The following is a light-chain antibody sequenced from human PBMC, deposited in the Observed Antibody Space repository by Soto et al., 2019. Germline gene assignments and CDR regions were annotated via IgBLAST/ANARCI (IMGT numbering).Light chain of an antibody. CDR3: QQYNSYPLT. CDR2: KTS. CDR1: QSISSW. Sequence: DIQMTQSPSTLSASVGDRVTITCRASQSISSWLAWYQQKPGKAPKLLIYKTSSLESGVPSRFSGSGSGTEFTLTISSLQPDDFATYCCQQYNSYPLTFGGGTKVEIK. J-gene: IGKJ4*01. V-gene: IGKV1-5*03.